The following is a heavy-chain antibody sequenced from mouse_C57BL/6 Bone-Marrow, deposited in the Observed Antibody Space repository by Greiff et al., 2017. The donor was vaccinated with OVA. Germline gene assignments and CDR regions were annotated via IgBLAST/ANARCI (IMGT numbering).Heavy chain of an antibody. D-gene: IGHD1-1*01. CDR1: GYTFTEYT. CDR2: FYPGSGSI. Sequence: VKLMESGAELVKPGASVKLSCKASGYTFTEYTIHWVKQRSGQGLEWIGWFYPGSGSIKNNEKFKDKATLTADKSSSTVYMELSRLTSEDSAVYFCARHEEFVLGTTVVEWYFDVWGTGTTVTVSA. J-gene: IGHJ1*03. V-gene: IGHV1-62-2*01. CDR3: ARHEEFVLGTTVVEWYFDV.